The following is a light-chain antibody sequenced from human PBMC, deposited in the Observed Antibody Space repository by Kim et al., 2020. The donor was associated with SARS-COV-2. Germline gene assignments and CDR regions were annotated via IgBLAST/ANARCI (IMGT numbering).Light chain of an antibody. CDR3: QVCDSTNEHPV. CDR2: YDR. V-gene: IGLV3-21*04. J-gene: IGLJ2*01. CDR1: DIPSRT. Sequence: APGKQARITCGGTDIPSRTVHWYQQTTGRLPLLVFFYDRDRPSAIPARFSGSNSGNTATLTISRVEAGDEADYYCQVCDSTNEHPVFGGGTQLTVL.